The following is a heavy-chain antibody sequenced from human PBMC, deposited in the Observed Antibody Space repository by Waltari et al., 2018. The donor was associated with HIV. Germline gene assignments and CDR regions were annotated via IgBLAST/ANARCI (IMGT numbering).Heavy chain of an antibody. D-gene: IGHD3-16*01. Sequence: QVYLMESGGGVVQPGGSLKLSCAASGFTFSSYGMHWVRKAPGKGLEWVEVIWSDGYNKFYADSGRGRFTFSRDNSKYTLSLQMNSLRAEDTALYYCVKERGPFNGFDIWGQGTMVTVSS. CDR2: IWSDGYNK. J-gene: IGHJ3*02. CDR1: GFTFSSYG. CDR3: VKERGPFNGFDI. V-gene: IGHV3-33*06.